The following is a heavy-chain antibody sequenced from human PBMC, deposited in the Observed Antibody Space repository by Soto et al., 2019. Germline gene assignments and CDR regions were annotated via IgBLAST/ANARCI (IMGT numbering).Heavy chain of an antibody. D-gene: IGHD6-19*01. CDR3: TRDRISIAVAAGFDY. CDR1: GFTFGDYA. J-gene: IGHJ4*02. CDR2: IRSKAYGGTT. V-gene: IGHV3-49*04. Sequence: PGGSLRLSCAASGFTFGDYAMSWVRQAPGKGLEWVGFIRSKAYGGTTEYAASVKGRFTISRDDSKSIAYLQMNSLKTEDTAVYYCTRDRISIAVAAGFDYWGQGTLVTVSS.